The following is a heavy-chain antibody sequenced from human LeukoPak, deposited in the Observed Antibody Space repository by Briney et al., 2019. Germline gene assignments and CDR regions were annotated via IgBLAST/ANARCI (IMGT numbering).Heavy chain of an antibody. J-gene: IGHJ6*04. CDR2: SSSSDDGK. CDR1: GLSLNSYA. CDR3: AELGITMIGGV. Sequence: GGSLRLSCTASGLSLNSYAISWVRQVPGKGLEWVSASSSSDDGKWYADSVKGRFTISRDNAKNSLYLQMNSLRAEDTAVYYCAELGITMIGGVWGKGTTVTISS. D-gene: IGHD3-10*02. V-gene: IGHV3-23*01.